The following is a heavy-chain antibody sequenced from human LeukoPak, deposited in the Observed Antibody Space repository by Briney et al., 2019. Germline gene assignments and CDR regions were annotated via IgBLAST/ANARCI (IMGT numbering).Heavy chain of an antibody. D-gene: IGHD3-22*01. CDR3: ARWYYYDSSGDAFDI. CDR2: ILHSGST. J-gene: IGHJ3*02. CDR1: GGSISSSDW. V-gene: IGHV4-4*02. Sequence: SETLSLTCAVSGGSISSSDWWRWVRRPAGEGREWIGDILHSGSTNYSPSLKSRVTFSVDTSKSQFSLKLSSVTAADTAVYYCARWYYYDSSGDAFDIWGQGTMVPVSS.